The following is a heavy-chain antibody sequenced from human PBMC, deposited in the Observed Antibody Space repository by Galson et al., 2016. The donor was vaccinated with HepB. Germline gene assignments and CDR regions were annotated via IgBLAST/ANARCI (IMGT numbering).Heavy chain of an antibody. CDR1: GFTFSSYG. J-gene: IGHJ6*02. CDR2: IWHDGSIK. Sequence: SLRLSCAASGFTFSSYGMHWVRQAPGKGLEWVAVIWHDGSIKFYADSVKGRFTISRDNSKNTLDLQMNSLRAEETAVYYFALEPVFGAYHYYGMDVWGQGTTVTVSS. V-gene: IGHV3-33*01. CDR3: ALEPVFGAYHYYGMDV. D-gene: IGHD3-10*02.